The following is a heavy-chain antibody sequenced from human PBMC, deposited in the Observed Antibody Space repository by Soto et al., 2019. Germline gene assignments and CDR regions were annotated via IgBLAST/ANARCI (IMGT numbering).Heavy chain of an antibody. CDR1: GGSISSYY. D-gene: IGHD1-1*01. CDR3: ARGEWNDVGILDY. V-gene: IGHV4-59*01. Sequence: PSETLSLTCTVSGGSISSYYWSWIRRPPGKGLEWIGYIYYSGSTNYNPSLKSRVTISVDTSKNQFSLKLSSVTAADTAVYYCARGEWNDVGILDYWGQGTLVTVSS. J-gene: IGHJ4*02. CDR2: IYYSGST.